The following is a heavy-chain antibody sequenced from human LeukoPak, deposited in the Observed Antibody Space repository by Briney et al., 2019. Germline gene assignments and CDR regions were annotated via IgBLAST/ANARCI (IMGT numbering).Heavy chain of an antibody. J-gene: IGHJ4*02. CDR3: ARHGVQYPSGWFYDILTGYYRERGGDYFDY. D-gene: IGHD3-9*01. Sequence: GASVKVSCKASGYTFTSYNINWVRQATGQGLEWMGWMNPNSGNTGYAQKFQGRVTMTRNTSISTAYMELSSLRSEDTAVYYCARHGVQYPSGWFYDILTGYYRERGGDYFDYWGQGTLVTVSS. CDR1: GYTFTSYN. V-gene: IGHV1-8*01. CDR2: MNPNSGNT.